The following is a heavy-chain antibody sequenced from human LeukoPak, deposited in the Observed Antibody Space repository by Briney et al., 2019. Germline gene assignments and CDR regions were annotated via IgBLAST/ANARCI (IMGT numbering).Heavy chain of an antibody. CDR2: INPNSGGT. J-gene: IGHJ4*02. V-gene: IGHV1-2*02. CDR3: ARVTQWLPKLEFDY. Sequence: GASVKVSCKASGYTFTGYYMHWVRQAPGQGLEWMGWINPNSGGTNYAQKFQGRVTMTRDMSISTAYMELSRLRSDDTAVYYCARVTQWLPKLEFDYWGQGTLVTVSS. D-gene: IGHD6-19*01. CDR1: GYTFTGYY.